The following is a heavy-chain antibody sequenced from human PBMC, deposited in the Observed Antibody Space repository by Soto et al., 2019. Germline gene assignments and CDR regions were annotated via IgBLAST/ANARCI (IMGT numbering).Heavy chain of an antibody. CDR3: ARDYDFWSGYYFYYYGMDV. D-gene: IGHD3-3*01. CDR1: GFTFSSYA. J-gene: IGHJ6*02. Sequence: PGGSLRLSCAASGFTFSSYAMHWVRQAPGKGLEWVAVISYDGSNKYYADSVKGRFTISRDNSKNTLYLQMNSLRAEDTAVYYCARDYDFWSGYYFYYYGMDVWGQGTTVTVSS. CDR2: ISYDGSNK. V-gene: IGHV3-30-3*01.